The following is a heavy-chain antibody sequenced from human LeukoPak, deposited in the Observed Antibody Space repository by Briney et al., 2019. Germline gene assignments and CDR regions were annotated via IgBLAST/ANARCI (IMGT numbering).Heavy chain of an antibody. J-gene: IGHJ4*02. CDR3: ARAYGGNSLGTQPWDAEDY. CDR1: GGSVSSGSYY. V-gene: IGHV4-61*01. CDR2: IYYSGST. D-gene: IGHD4-23*01. Sequence: PSETLSLTCTVSGGSVSSGSYYWSWIRQPPGKGLEWIGYIYYSGSTNYNPSLKSRVTISVDTSKNQFSLKLSSVTAADTAVYYCARAYGGNSLGTQPWDAEDYWGQGTLVTVSS.